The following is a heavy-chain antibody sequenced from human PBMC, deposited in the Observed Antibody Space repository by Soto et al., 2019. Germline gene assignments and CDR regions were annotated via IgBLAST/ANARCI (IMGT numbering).Heavy chain of an antibody. V-gene: IGHV4-34*01. CDR3: ANTDFWSGYSVDY. D-gene: IGHD3-3*01. CDR1: GGCFRGYY. CDR2: INHSGST. J-gene: IGHJ4*02. Sequence: PSETQPLACAVYGGCFRGYYWGGIRQPPGKGLEWIGEINHSGSTNYNPSLKSRVTISVDTSKNQFSLKLSSVTAADTAVYYCANTDFWSGYSVDYWGQGTLVTVS.